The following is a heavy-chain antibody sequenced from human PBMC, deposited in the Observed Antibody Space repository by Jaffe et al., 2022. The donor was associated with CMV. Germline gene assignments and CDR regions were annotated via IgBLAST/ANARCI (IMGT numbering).Heavy chain of an antibody. D-gene: IGHD2-15*01. CDR3: AGGRWQGAFDV. CDR1: GDSILSSH. J-gene: IGHJ3*01. Sequence: QVQLQESGPGLVKPSETLSVTCSVSGDSILSSHWTWIRQPPGKGLEWIGYIHYSGATDYNPSLTGRVTMSLDRSKNQFSLNLSSMTAADTAVYYCAGGRWQGAFDVWGQGTMVTVSS. CDR2: IHYSGAT. V-gene: IGHV4-59*01.